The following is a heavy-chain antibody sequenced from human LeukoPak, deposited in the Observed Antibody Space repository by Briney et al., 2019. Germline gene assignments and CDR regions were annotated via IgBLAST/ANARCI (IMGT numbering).Heavy chain of an antibody. Sequence: PSQTLSLTCTVSGGSISSGGYYWSWIRQHPGKGLEWIGYIYYSGSTYYNPSLKSRVTISVDTSKNQFSLKLSSVTAADTAVYYCARLITMVRGPWVDYWGQGTLVTVSS. CDR2: IYYSGST. CDR1: GGSISSGGYY. CDR3: ARLITMVRGPWVDY. J-gene: IGHJ4*02. V-gene: IGHV4-31*03. D-gene: IGHD3-10*01.